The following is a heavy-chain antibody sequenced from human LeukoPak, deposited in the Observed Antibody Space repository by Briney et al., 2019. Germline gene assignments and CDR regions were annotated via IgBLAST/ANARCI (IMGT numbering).Heavy chain of an antibody. CDR1: GFTFSTYS. CDR3: AKISWDGRGSFY. V-gene: IGHV3-23*01. D-gene: IGHD3-10*01. J-gene: IGHJ4*02. CDR2: IGGGGGDT. Sequence: PGGSLRLSCAASGFTFSTYSMSWVRQAPGKGLEWVSAIGGGGGDTYYADSVKGRFTISRDNSKATLSLQMNSLRAEDTAVYYCAKISWDGRGSFYWGQGTLVTVSS.